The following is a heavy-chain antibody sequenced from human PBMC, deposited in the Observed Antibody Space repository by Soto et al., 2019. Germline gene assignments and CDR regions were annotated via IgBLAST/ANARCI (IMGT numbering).Heavy chain of an antibody. J-gene: IGHJ3*02. Sequence: GESLKISCAASRFTFSNYNMNWVRQAPGKGLEWVSYISSSSSTIYYADSVKGRFTISRDNAKNSLYLQMNNLRAEDTAVYYCASQFGLTTSSSAFDIWGQGTMVTVSS. V-gene: IGHV3-48*01. D-gene: IGHD4-17*01. CDR2: ISSSSSTI. CDR3: ASQFGLTTSSSAFDI. CDR1: RFTFSNYN.